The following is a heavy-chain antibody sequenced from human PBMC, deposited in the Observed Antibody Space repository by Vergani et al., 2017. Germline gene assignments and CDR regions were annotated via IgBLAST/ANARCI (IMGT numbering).Heavy chain of an antibody. CDR1: GFTFSSYA. CDR3: AIGGYSGYVDNWFDP. V-gene: IGHV3-23*03. CDR2: IYSGGSST. J-gene: IGHJ5*02. Sequence: EVQLLESGGGLVQPGGSLRLSCAASGFTFSSYAMSWVRQAPGKGLEWVSVIYSGGSSTYYADSVKGRFTISRDNSKNTLYLQVNSLRAEDTAVYYCAIGGYSGYVDNWFDPWGQGTLVTVSS. D-gene: IGHD5-12*01.